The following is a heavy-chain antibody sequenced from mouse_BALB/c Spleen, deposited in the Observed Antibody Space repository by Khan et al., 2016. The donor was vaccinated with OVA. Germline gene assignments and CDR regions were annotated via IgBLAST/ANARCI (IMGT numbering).Heavy chain of an antibody. CDR3: ASRGLSDIFAY. CDR1: GYTFTTYW. V-gene: IGHV1-7*01. Sequence: VQLQESGAELAKPGASVKMSCTASGYTFTTYWMHWVKQRPGQGLEWIGYIDPSTGYTKYNQKFKDKATLTTDTSSSTAYLQLSSLTSEDSAVYYYASRGLSDIFAYWGQGTLVTVSS. J-gene: IGHJ3*01. CDR2: IDPSTGYT. D-gene: IGHD1-3*01.